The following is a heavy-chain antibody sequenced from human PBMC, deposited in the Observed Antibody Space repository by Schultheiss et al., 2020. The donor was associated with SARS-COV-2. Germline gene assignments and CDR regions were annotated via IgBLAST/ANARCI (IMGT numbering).Heavy chain of an antibody. Sequence: SETLSLTCAVYGGFFSGYYWSWIRQPPGKGLEWIGEINHSGSTNYNPSLKSRVTISVDTSKNQFSLKLSSVTAADTAVYYCARGRYYDSSGYPPTYYYYGMDVWGQGTTVTVSS. CDR3: ARGRYYDSSGYPPTYYYYGMDV. D-gene: IGHD3-22*01. V-gene: IGHV4-34*01. CDR2: INHSGST. CDR1: GGFFSGYY. J-gene: IGHJ6*02.